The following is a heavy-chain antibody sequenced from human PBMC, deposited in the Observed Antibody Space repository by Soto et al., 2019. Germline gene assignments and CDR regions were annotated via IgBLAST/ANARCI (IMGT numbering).Heavy chain of an antibody. CDR1: GFTFSSYD. Sequence: EVQLVESGGGLVQPGGSLRLSCAASGFTFSSYDMHWVRQATGKGLEWVSAIGTAGDTYYQGYVKGRLTISRENAKNSLKLQMNSLRAGDTAVYSCARGWGRGGFVWGNGTAVTASS. D-gene: IGHD3-16*01. V-gene: IGHV3-13*01. CDR2: IGTAGDT. CDR3: ARGWGRGGFV. J-gene: IGHJ6*03.